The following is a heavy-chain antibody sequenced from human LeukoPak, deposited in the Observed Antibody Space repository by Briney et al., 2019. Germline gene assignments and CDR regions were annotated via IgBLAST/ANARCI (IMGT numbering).Heavy chain of an antibody. V-gene: IGHV3-20*04. D-gene: IGHD1-7*01. CDR3: ARGGYNWNYPFDY. CDR2: INWNGGST. Sequence: PGGSLRLSCAASGFTFSSYWMSWVRQAPGKGLEWVSGINWNGGSTGYADSVKGRFTISRDNAKNSLYLQMNSLRAEDTALYYCARGGYNWNYPFDYWGQGTLVTVSS. J-gene: IGHJ4*02. CDR1: GFTFSSYW.